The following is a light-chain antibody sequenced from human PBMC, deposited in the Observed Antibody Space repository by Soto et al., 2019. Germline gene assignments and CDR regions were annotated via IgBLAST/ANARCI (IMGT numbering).Light chain of an antibody. J-gene: IGLJ2*01. V-gene: IGLV2-23*01. CDR2: EGS. Sequence: QSVLTQPASVSGSPGQSITSSCTGTSSDVGSDNLVSWYQQHPGKAPKLMIYEGSKRPSGVSNRFSGSKSGNTASLTISGLQAEDEADYYCCSYAGSSTAIFGGGTKVTVL. CDR3: CSYAGSSTAI. CDR1: SSDVGSDNL.